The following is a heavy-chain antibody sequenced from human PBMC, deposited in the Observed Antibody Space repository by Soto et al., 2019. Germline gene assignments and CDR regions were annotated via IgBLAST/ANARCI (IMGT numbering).Heavy chain of an antibody. D-gene: IGHD6-6*01. CDR3: ARVGVVAARPNWFDP. V-gene: IGHV4-31*03. CDR1: GGPISSGGYY. CDR2: IYYSGST. J-gene: IGHJ5*02. Sequence: SETLSLTCTVSGGPISSGGYYWSWIRQHPGKGLEWIGYIYYSGSTYYNPSLKSRVTISVDTSKNQFSLKLSSVTAADTAVYYCARVGVVAARPNWFDPWGQGTLVTVSS.